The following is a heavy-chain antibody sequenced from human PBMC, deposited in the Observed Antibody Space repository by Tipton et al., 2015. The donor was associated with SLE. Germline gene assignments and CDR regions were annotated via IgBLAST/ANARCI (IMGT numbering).Heavy chain of an antibody. Sequence: TLSLTCTISGGSIYNYYWNWIRQSPGKGLEWIGHVYHSGSTIYNPSLKSRVTISIDTSKKEFSLNLTYVTAADTAVYYCARHLYGSDSAARDLWGQGILVTVSS. V-gene: IGHV4-59*08. CDR3: ARHLYGSDSAARDL. J-gene: IGHJ5*02. D-gene: IGHD4-17*01. CDR2: VYHSGST. CDR1: GGSIYNYY.